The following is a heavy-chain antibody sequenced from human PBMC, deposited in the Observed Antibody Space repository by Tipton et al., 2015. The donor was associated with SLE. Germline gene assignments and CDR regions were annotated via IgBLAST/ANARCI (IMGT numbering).Heavy chain of an antibody. V-gene: IGHV4-59*08. CDR3: ARQMSPGLSEGLDY. CDR2: IYFGGST. J-gene: IGHJ4*02. CDR1: GGSISPHY. Sequence: LRLSCTVSGGSISPHYWSWIRQPPGKGLEWIGYIYFGGSTTYNPSPKSRVTISVDSSKNRFSLKLSSLTAADTAVYYCARQMSPGLSEGLDYWGPGTPVTVSS.